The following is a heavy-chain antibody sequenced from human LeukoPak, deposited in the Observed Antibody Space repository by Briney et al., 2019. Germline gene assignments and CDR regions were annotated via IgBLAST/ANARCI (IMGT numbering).Heavy chain of an antibody. CDR2: IYYSGST. Sequence: PSETLSLTCTVSGGSISSSSYYWGWIRQPPGKGLEWIGSIYYSGSTYYNPSLKSRVTISVDTSKNQFSLKLSSATAADTAVYYCARDGGRSSSWYGVDVWGKGTTVTVSS. CDR1: GGSISSSSYY. D-gene: IGHD6-13*01. V-gene: IGHV4-39*07. J-gene: IGHJ6*04. CDR3: ARDGGRSSSWYGVDV.